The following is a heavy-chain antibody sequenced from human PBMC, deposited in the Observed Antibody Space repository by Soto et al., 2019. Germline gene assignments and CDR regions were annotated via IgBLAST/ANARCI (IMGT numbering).Heavy chain of an antibody. CDR2: IWYDGSNK. Sequence: PGGSLRLSCAASGFTFSSYGMHWVRQAPGKGLEWVAVIWYDGSNKYYADSVKGRFTISRDNSKNTLYLQMNSLRAEDTAVYYCARVLRVQLERGSSDDYGMDVWGQGTTVTVSS. V-gene: IGHV3-33*01. CDR3: ARVLRVQLERGSSDDYGMDV. CDR1: GFTFSSYG. D-gene: IGHD1-1*01. J-gene: IGHJ6*02.